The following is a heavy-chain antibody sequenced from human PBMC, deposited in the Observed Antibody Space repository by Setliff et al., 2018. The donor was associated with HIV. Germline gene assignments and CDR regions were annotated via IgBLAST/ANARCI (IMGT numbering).Heavy chain of an antibody. CDR3: ARDRGGAAREYYFDY. CDR1: GYTFTSYY. D-gene: IGHD6-6*01. V-gene: IGHV1-46*01. J-gene: IGHJ4*02. Sequence: ASVKVSCKASGYTFTSYYMHWVRQAPGQGLEWMGIINPGGGSTSYAQKFQGRVTMTRDTSTSTVYMELSSLRSEDTAVYYCARDRGGAAREYYFDYWGQGTLVTVSS. CDR2: INPGGGST.